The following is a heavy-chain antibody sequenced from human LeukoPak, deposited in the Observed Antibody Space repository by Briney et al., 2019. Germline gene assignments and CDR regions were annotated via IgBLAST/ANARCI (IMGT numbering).Heavy chain of an antibody. V-gene: IGHV3-7*03. CDR1: GFTFSSYW. CDR3: ARDRRGSGWYFDY. Sequence: PGGSLRLSRAASGFTFSSYWMSWVRQAPGKGLEWVANIKQDGSEEYYVDSVKGRFTISRDNAKNSLYLQMNSLRAEDTAVYYCARDRRGSGWYFDYWGQGTLVAVSS. CDR2: IKQDGSEE. D-gene: IGHD6-19*01. J-gene: IGHJ4*02.